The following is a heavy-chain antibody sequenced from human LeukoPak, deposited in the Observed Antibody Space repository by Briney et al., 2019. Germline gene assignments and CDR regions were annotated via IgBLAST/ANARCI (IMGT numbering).Heavy chain of an antibody. V-gene: IGHV4-39*01. J-gene: IGHJ4*02. CDR3: ARYDYASGHSDC. Sequence: SETLSLTCTVSGGSISSTSYYWGWIRQPPGKGLEWIGSIYYGGSTYYNPSLKSRVTMSVDTSKNQFSLKLSSVTAADTAVYYCARYDYASGHSDCWGQGSLVTVSS. CDR2: IYYGGST. D-gene: IGHD3-10*01. CDR1: GGSISSTSYY.